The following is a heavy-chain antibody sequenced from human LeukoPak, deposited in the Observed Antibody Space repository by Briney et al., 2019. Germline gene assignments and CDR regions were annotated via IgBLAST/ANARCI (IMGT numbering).Heavy chain of an antibody. D-gene: IGHD2-15*01. Sequence: PSESLSLTCAVYGGSFSGYYWGWIRQPPGKGLEWIGEINHSGSTNSNPSLKSRVTISVDTSKNQFSLKLSSVTAADTAVYYCARRLLGYCSGGSCYSGYFQHWGQGTLVTVSS. CDR2: INHSGST. CDR3: ARRLLGYCSGGSCYSGYFQH. V-gene: IGHV4-34*01. J-gene: IGHJ1*01. CDR1: GGSFSGYY.